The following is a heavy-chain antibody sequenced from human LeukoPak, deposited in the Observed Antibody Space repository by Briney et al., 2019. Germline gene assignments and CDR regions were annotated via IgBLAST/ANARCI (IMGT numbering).Heavy chain of an antibody. D-gene: IGHD3-3*01. CDR1: GGTFSSYA. V-gene: IGHV1-69*13. CDR2: IIPIFGTA. CDR3: ARATEEWLFHNYYYYYMDV. Sequence: SVKVSCKASGGTFSSYAISWVRQAPGQGLEWMGGIIPIFGTANYAQKFQGGVTITADESTSTAYMELSSLRSEDTAVYYCARATEEWLFHNYYYYYMDVWGKGTTVTVSS. J-gene: IGHJ6*03.